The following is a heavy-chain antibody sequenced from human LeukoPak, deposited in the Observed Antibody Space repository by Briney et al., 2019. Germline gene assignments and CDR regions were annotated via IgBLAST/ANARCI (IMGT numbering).Heavy chain of an antibody. V-gene: IGHV3-23*01. Sequence: PGGSLRLSCAASGFTFSSYAMSWVRQAPGKGLEWVSAISGSGGSTYYADSVKGRFTISRDNSKNTLYLQMNSLRAEDTAVYYCAKDLFFDYGDYNYYYGMDVWGQGTTVTVSS. CDR2: ISGSGGST. D-gene: IGHD4-17*01. CDR3: AKDLFFDYGDYNYYYGMDV. J-gene: IGHJ6*02. CDR1: GFTFSSYA.